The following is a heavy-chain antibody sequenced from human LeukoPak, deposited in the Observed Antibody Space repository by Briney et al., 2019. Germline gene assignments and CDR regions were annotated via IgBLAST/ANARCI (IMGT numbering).Heavy chain of an antibody. Sequence: GESLKISCKGSGYSFTSYWIGWVRQMPGKGLEWIGIIYPGDSDTRYSPSFQGQVTISADKSISTAYLQWSSLKASDTAMYYCARVRAFIVGATYFDYWGQGTLVTVSS. D-gene: IGHD1-26*01. CDR3: ARVRAFIVGATYFDY. V-gene: IGHV5-51*01. CDR1: GYSFTSYW. CDR2: IYPGDSDT. J-gene: IGHJ4*02.